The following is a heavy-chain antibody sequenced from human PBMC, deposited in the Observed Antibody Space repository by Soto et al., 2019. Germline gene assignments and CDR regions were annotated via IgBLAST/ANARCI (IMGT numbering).Heavy chain of an antibody. D-gene: IGHD3-10*01. V-gene: IGHV3-9*01. CDR2: ISWNSGSI. Sequence: GGSLRLSCAASGFTFDDYAMHWVRQAPGKGLEWVSGISWNSGSIGYADSVKGRFTISRDNAKNSLYLQMNSLRAEDTALYYCAKDIYYGSDYYYMDVWGKGTTVTVSS. CDR1: GFTFDDYA. J-gene: IGHJ6*03. CDR3: AKDIYYGSDYYYMDV.